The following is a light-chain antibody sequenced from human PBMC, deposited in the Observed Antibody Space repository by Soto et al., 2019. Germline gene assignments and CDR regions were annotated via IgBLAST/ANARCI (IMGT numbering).Light chain of an antibody. J-gene: IGKJ1*01. CDR3: QQYNNWRT. CDR2: GAS. Sequence: EIVMTQSPATLFVSPGERATLSCRASQSVSSNLAWYQQKPGQAPRILIYGASTRATGIPARFSGSGSGTDFTLTISSQQSEYFAVYYCQQYNNWRTFGQGTKVEIK. CDR1: QSVSSN. V-gene: IGKV3-15*01.